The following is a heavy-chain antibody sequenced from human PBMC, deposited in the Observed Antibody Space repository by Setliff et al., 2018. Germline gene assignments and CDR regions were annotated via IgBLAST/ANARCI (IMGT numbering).Heavy chain of an antibody. CDR3: ARASKGLYCGSDCFYTFDS. D-gene: IGHD2-21*02. Sequence: GGSLRLSCAASALTFSSYWMNWVRQAPGKGLEWVANIKQDGSEIYYVDSLKGRFSVSRDNGKNSLYLQMNSLRDEDTAVYYCARASKGLYCGSDCFYTFDSWGPGTLVTVSS. CDR2: IKQDGSEI. CDR1: ALTFSSYW. V-gene: IGHV3-7*01. J-gene: IGHJ4*02.